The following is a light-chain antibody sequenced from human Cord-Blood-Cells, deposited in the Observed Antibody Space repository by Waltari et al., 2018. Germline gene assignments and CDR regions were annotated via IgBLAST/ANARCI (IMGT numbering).Light chain of an antibody. J-gene: IGLJ3*02. CDR3: CSYAGSSTLV. CDR2: EGS. Sequence: QSVLTQPASVSGSPGQSITISCTGTSSDVGSYNLASWYQQHPGKAPKLMIYEGSKRPSGVSNRFSGSKSGNTASLTISGLQAEDEADYYCCSYAGSSTLVFGGGTKLTVL. V-gene: IGLV2-23*01. CDR1: SSDVGSYNL.